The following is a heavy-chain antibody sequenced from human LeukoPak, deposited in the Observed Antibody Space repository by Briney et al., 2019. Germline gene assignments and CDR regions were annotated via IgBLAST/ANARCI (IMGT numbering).Heavy chain of an antibody. CDR3: ARSQWLIDASIDY. V-gene: IGHV1-2*02. CDR1: GYTFTGYY. Sequence: ASVKVSCKASGYTFTGYYMHWVRQAPGQGLEWMGWINPTSGGTKYAQKFQGRVTMTRDTSISTACMELSRLRSDDTAVYYCARSQWLIDASIDYWGQGTLVTVSS. D-gene: IGHD6-19*01. CDR2: INPTSGGT. J-gene: IGHJ4*02.